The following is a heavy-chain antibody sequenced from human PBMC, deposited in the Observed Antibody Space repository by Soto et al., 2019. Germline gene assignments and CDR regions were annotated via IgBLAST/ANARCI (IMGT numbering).Heavy chain of an antibody. CDR1: GFTVSSNY. CDR2: IYSGGST. CDR3: VRTNMVRGVIIVV. D-gene: IGHD3-10*01. V-gene: IGHV3-66*01. Sequence: PGGSLRLSCAASGFTVSSNYMSWVRQAPGKGLEWVSVIYSGGSTYYADSVKGRFTISRDNSKNTLYLQMNSLRAEDMAVYYCVRTNMVRGVIIVVWGQGTLVTVSS. J-gene: IGHJ4*02.